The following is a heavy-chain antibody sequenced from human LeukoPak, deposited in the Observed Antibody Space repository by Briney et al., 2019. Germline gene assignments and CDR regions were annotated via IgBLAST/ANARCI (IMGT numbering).Heavy chain of an antibody. CDR2: FIPIFGTA. Sequence: SVKVSCKASGGTFSSYAISWVRQAPGQGLEGMGGFIPIFGTANYAQKFRGRVTITADESTSTAYMELSSLRSEDTAVYYCASLTVTTQRDVWGKGTTVTVSS. V-gene: IGHV1-69*01. D-gene: IGHD4-17*01. CDR3: ASLTVTTQRDV. J-gene: IGHJ6*04. CDR1: GGTFSSYA.